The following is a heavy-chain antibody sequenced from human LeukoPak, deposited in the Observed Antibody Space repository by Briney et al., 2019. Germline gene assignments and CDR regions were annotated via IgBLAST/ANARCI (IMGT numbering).Heavy chain of an antibody. CDR3: AREVIAAAAPYYFDY. D-gene: IGHD6-13*01. Sequence: SETLSLTCAVYGGSFSGYYWSWIRQPPGKGLEWIGEINHSGSTNHNPSLKSRVTISVDTSKNQFSLKLSSVTAADTAVYYCAREVIAAAAPYYFDYWGQGTLVTVSS. CDR2: INHSGST. J-gene: IGHJ4*02. CDR1: GGSFSGYY. V-gene: IGHV4-34*01.